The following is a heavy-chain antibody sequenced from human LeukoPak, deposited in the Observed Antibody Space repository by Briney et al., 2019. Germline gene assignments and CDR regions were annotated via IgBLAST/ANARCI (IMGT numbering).Heavy chain of an antibody. D-gene: IGHD6-19*01. V-gene: IGHV1-46*01. J-gene: IGHJ1*01. Sequence: ASVKVSCKASGYTFTSYYMHWVRQAPGQGLEWMGIINPSGGSTSYAQKFQGRVTMTRDTSTSTVYMERSSLRSEDTAVYYCARGIGVAVAGSREYFQHWGQGTLVTVSS. CDR1: GYTFTSYY. CDR2: INPSGGST. CDR3: ARGIGVAVAGSREYFQH.